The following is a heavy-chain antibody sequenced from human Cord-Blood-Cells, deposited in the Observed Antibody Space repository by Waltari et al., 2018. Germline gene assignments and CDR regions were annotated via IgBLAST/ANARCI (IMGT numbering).Heavy chain of an antibody. CDR3: TRLYGDYDY. V-gene: IGHV3-73*02. J-gene: IGHJ4*02. Sequence: EVQLVESGGGLVQPGGSLKLSCAASGFTFSGSATHWVRQASGKGLEWVGRIRSKANSYATAYAASVKGRFTISRDDSKNTAYLQMNSLKTEDTAVNYCTRLYGDYDYWGQGTLVTVSS. CDR1: GFTFSGSA. CDR2: IRSKANSYAT. D-gene: IGHD4-17*01.